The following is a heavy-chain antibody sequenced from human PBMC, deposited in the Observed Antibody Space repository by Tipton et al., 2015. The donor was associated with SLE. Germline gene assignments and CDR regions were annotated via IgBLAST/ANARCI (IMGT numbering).Heavy chain of an antibody. CDR3: ASPYGSGSYGDY. V-gene: IGHV4-61*02. Sequence: TLSLTCTVSGGSISSGSYYWSWIRQPAGKGLEWIGRIYTSGSTNYNPSLKSRVTISVDTSKNQFSLKLSSVTAADTAVYYCASPYGSGSYGDYWGQGTLVTVSS. CDR1: GGSISSGSYY. CDR2: IYTSGST. J-gene: IGHJ4*02. D-gene: IGHD3-10*01.